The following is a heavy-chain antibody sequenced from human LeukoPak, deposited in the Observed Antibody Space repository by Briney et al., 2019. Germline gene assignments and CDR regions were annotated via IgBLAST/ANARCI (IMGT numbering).Heavy chain of an antibody. CDR3: ARMAGGYSYGLDY. Sequence: GGSLRLSCAASGFTFSSYGMHWVRQAPGKGLEWVAVISYDGSNKYYADSVKGRFTISRDNSKNTLYLQMNSLRAEDTAVYYCARMAGGYSYGLDYWGQGTLVTVSS. CDR1: GFTFSSYG. D-gene: IGHD5-18*01. J-gene: IGHJ4*02. CDR2: ISYDGSNK. V-gene: IGHV3-30*03.